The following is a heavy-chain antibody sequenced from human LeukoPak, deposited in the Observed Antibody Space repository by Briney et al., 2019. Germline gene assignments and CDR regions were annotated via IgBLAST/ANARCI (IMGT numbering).Heavy chain of an antibody. J-gene: IGHJ6*03. Sequence: GASVKVSCKASGYTFTNYDINWVRQATGQGLEWMGWMNPNSGNTGYAQRFQGRVTITRNTSISTAYMDLSSLRSEDTAVYYCARRAVAYYYYYYMDVWGKGTTVTVSS. D-gene: IGHD6-19*01. CDR2: MNPNSGNT. CDR1: GYTFTNYD. CDR3: ARRAVAYYYYYYMDV. V-gene: IGHV1-8*03.